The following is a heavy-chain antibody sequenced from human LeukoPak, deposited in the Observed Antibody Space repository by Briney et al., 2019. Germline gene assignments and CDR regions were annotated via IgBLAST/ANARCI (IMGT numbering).Heavy chain of an antibody. CDR3: ASRLGYCSSTSCFYGMDV. V-gene: IGHV1-2*02. CDR2: INPNSGGT. Sequence: ASVKVSCKASGYTFTSYYMHWVRQAPGQGLEWMGWINPNSGGTNYAQKFQGRVTMTRDTSISTAYMELSRLRSDDTAVYYCASRLGYCSSTSCFYGMDVWGQGTTVTVSS. D-gene: IGHD2-2*01. J-gene: IGHJ6*02. CDR1: GYTFTSYY.